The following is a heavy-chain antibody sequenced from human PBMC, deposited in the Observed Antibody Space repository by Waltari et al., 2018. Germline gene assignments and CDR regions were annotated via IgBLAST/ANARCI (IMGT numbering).Heavy chain of an antibody. CDR1: GYRFTEYW. CDR2: IFPIDSDT. CDR3: ARGGTGYSYGIDP. D-gene: IGHD5-18*01. J-gene: IGHJ4*02. V-gene: IGHV5-51*01. Sequence: EVQLVQSGAEMKKPGESLRISCQASGYRFTEYWIGWVRQTPGKGLEWMGLIFPIDSDTRYSPSFQCQVTMSADRSTNTAYLHWSSLQVADTATYYCARGGTGYSYGIDPWGQGTLVTVSS.